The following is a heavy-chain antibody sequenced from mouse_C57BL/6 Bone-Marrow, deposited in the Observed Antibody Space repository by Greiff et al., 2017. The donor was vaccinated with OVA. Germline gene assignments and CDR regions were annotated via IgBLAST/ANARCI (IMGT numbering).Heavy chain of an antibody. D-gene: IGHD2-1*01. CDR2: ISSGCDYI. V-gene: IGHV5-9-1*02. CDR1: GFTFSSYA. J-gene: IGHJ4*01. CDR3: TRLLDAMDY. Sequence: EVQGVESGEGLVKPGGSLKLSCAASGFTFSSYAMSWVRQTPEKRLEWVAYISSGCDYIYYADTVKGRFTISRDTARKTLYLQMSSLKSEDTAMYYCTRLLDAMDYWGQGTSVTVSS.